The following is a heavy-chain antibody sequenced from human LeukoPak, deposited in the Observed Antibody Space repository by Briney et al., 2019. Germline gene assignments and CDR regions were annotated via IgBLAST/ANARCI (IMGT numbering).Heavy chain of an antibody. Sequence: GGSLRLSCAASGSPFSSYGMHWVRQAPGKGLEWVARLVYDERNDYANSVKGRFTISGDNSKNTLYLQMDNLRVDDTAVYYCARDLSAAYDFWGQGILVTVSS. CDR3: ARDLSAAYDF. CDR2: LVYDERN. D-gene: IGHD2-21*01. CDR1: GSPFSSYG. J-gene: IGHJ4*02. V-gene: IGHV3-33*01.